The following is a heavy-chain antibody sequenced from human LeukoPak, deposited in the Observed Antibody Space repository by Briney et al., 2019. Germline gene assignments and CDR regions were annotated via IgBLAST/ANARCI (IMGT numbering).Heavy chain of an antibody. D-gene: IGHD3-10*01. V-gene: IGHV1-2*02. J-gene: IGHJ4*02. CDR3: ARVNYGSGSQNFDY. CDR2: INPNSGGT. Sequence: ASVKVSCKASGYTFTGYYMHWVRQAPGQGLEWMGWINPNSGGTDYAQNFQGRVTLTRDTSLSTAYMELSRLGSDDTAVYYCARVNYGSGSQNFDYWGQGTLVTVSS. CDR1: GYTFTGYY.